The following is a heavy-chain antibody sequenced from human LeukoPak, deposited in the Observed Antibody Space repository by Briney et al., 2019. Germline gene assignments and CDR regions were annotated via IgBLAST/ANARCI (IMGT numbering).Heavy chain of an antibody. J-gene: IGHJ4*02. CDR2: INHSGST. CDR3: ARLVPRYGSGSQSDY. V-gene: IGHV4-34*01. CDR1: GGPFSGYY. Sequence: SETLSLTCAAYGGPFSGYYWSWIRQPPGKGLEWIGEINHSGSTNYNPSLKSRVTISVDTSKNQFSLKLSSVTAADTAVYYCARLVPRYGSGSQSDYWGQGTLVTVSS. D-gene: IGHD3-10*01.